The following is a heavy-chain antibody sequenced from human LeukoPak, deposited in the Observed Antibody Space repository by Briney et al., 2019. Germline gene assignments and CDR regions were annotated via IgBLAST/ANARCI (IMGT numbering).Heavy chain of an antibody. CDR3: ARGPPTLTGTSGTDY. Sequence: SVKVSCKASGGTFSSYAISWVRQAPGQGLEWMGGNIPIFGTANYAQKFQGRDTITTDESTSTANMELSSLRSEDTAVYYCARGPPTLTGTSGTDYWGQGTLVTVSS. D-gene: IGHD1-7*01. CDR1: GGTFSSYA. V-gene: IGHV1-69*05. CDR2: NIPIFGTA. J-gene: IGHJ4*02.